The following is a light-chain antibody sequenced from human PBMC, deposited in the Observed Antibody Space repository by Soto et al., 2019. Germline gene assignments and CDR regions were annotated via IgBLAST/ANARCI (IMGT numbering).Light chain of an antibody. CDR1: SSNIGADYD. Sequence: QSALTQPPSVSGAPGQRVTISCTGSSSNIGADYDVHWYQQFPGTAPKLLIYDNTNRPSGVPDRFSGSKSGTSASLAITGLQAEDEADYYCQSFDISLSGRVFGAGTKLTVL. CDR3: QSFDISLSGRV. CDR2: DNT. J-gene: IGLJ3*02. V-gene: IGLV1-40*01.